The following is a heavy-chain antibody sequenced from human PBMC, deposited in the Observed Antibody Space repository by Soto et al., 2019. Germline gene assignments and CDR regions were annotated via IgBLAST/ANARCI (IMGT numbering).Heavy chain of an antibody. D-gene: IGHD4-17*01. CDR1: GFTFNAYT. J-gene: IGHJ4*02. Sequence: EVRLVESGGGLVKPGGSLRLSCTASGFTFNAYTMNWVRQAPGKGLEWVSSISSSSTYIHYADSVKGRFTISRDNTNNSLYLQMNSLRADDKALYYCASAVTMGWSPQGYWGQGTPVTVSS. CDR2: ISSSSTYI. V-gene: IGHV3-21*02. CDR3: ASAVTMGWSPQGY.